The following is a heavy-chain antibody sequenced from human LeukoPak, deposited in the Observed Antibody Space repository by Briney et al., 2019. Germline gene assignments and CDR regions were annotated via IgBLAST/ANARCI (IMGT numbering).Heavy chain of an antibody. D-gene: IGHD3-22*01. Sequence: GASVKVSCKASGYTFTGYYMHWVRQAPGQGLEWMGWINPNSGDTNYAQKLQGRVTMTTDTSTSTAYMELRSLRSDDTAVYYCAREEGYYDRIIDYWGQGTLVTVSS. V-gene: IGHV1-2*02. CDR3: AREEGYYDRIIDY. CDR1: GYTFTGYY. CDR2: INPNSGDT. J-gene: IGHJ4*02.